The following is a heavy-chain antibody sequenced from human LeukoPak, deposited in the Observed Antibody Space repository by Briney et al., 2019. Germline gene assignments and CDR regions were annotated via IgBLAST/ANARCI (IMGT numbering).Heavy chain of an antibody. V-gene: IGHV4-34*01. Sequence: PSETLSLTCAVYGGSFSGYYWSWIRQPPGKGLEWIGEINHSGSTNYNPSLRSRVTISVDTSKNQFSLKLSSVTAADTAVYYCARGREYYDSSGYYSDDAFDIWGQGTMVTVSS. J-gene: IGHJ3*02. D-gene: IGHD3-22*01. CDR2: INHSGST. CDR1: GGSFSGYY. CDR3: ARGREYYDSSGYYSDDAFDI.